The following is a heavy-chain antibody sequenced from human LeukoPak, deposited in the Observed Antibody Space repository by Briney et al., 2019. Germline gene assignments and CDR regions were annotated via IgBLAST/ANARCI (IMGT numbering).Heavy chain of an antibody. J-gene: IGHJ4*02. Sequence: GGSLRLSCAASGFTFSSYSMNWVRQAPGKGLEWVSGISSSGGGTYYADSVKGRFTISRDNSKNTLYLQMNSLRVEDTALYYCAKLGQYYFDYWGQGTLVTVSS. CDR3: AKLGQYYFDY. V-gene: IGHV3-23*01. CDR2: ISSSGGGT. CDR1: GFTFSSYS.